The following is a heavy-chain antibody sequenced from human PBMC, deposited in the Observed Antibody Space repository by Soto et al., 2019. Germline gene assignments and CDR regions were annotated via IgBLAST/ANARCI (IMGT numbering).Heavy chain of an antibody. Sequence: LSLTCTVSGDSISSSDHYWSWIRQPPGKGLEWIGYTHYSGSTYYNPSLMSRVIISVDTSKNQFSLKLSSVTAADTAVYYCVRVMSGLTGTYYFDYWGQGTLVTVSS. V-gene: IGHV4-30-4*01. CDR3: VRVMSGLTGTYYFDY. CDR2: THYSGST. CDR1: GDSISSSDHY. J-gene: IGHJ4*02. D-gene: IGHD3-9*01.